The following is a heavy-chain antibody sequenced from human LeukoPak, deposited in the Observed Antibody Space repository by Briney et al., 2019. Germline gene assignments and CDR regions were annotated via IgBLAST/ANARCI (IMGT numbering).Heavy chain of an antibody. V-gene: IGHV1-18*01. J-gene: IGHJ5*02. CDR3: ARELGRIAANNWLDP. D-gene: IGHD6-6*01. CDR2: ISAYNGNT. Sequence: GASVKLSCKASGYTFTSYGISWVRQAHGQGLEWMGWISAYNGNTNYAQKLQGRVTMTTDTSTSTAYMELRSLRSDDTAVYYCARELGRIAANNWLDPWGQGTLVTVSS. CDR1: GYTFTSYG.